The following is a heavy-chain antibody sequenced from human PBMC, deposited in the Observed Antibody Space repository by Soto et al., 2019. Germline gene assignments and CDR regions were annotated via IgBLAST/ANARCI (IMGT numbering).Heavy chain of an antibody. CDR3: ARMVRGSNSDYYHYMDV. CDR1: GYSFTSHG. D-gene: IGHD3-10*01. Sequence: QVQLVQSGAEVKKPGASVKVSCKASGYSFTSHGISWVRQAPGQGLEWMAWISASNGDTNYAQKFQGRVTVTTDTSTSTGYMELRSLRSEDTAVYYCARMVRGSNSDYYHYMDVGGKGTTVTGSS. J-gene: IGHJ6*03. V-gene: IGHV1-18*01. CDR2: ISASNGDT.